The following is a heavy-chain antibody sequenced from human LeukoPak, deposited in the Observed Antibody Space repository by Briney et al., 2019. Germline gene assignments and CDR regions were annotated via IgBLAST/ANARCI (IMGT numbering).Heavy chain of an antibody. Sequence: GGLRLSCAASGFTFSSYGMSWVRQAPGKGLEWVSAISGSGGSTYYADSVKGRFTISRDNSKNTLYLQMNSLRAEDTAVYYCAKGRTIAAAGTRLDYWGQGTLVTVSS. J-gene: IGHJ4*02. CDR3: AKGRTIAAAGTRLDY. CDR2: ISGSGGST. CDR1: GFTFSSYG. D-gene: IGHD6-13*01. V-gene: IGHV3-23*01.